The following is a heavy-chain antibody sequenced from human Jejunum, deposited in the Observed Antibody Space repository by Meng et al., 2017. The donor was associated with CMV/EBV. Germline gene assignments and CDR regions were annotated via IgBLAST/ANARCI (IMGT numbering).Heavy chain of an antibody. Sequence: VQVVESGGGLVQPGESLRLSCAAPGFSVSSNYMSWVRQAPGKGLEWVTLIYSGGTTFYADSVKGRFTISRDNSKNVLYLQMNSVRAEDTALYHCVRNLGYTYGLVSWGQGTLVTVSS. CDR1: GFSVSSNY. J-gene: IGHJ5*02. V-gene: IGHV3-66*01. CDR3: VRNLGYTYGLVS. CDR2: IYSGGTT. D-gene: IGHD5-18*01.